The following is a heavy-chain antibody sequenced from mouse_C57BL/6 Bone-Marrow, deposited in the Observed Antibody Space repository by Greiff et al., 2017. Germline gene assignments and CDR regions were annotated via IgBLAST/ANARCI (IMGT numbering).Heavy chain of an antibody. CDR1: GYTFTNYW. V-gene: IGHV1-63*01. CDR3: AVYYGNFWFAY. J-gene: IGHJ3*01. D-gene: IGHD2-1*01. CDR2: IYPGGGYT. Sequence: QVQLQQSGAELVRPGTSVKMSCKASGYTFTNYWIGWAKQRPGHGLEWIGDIYPGGGYTNYNEKFKGKATLTADKSSSTAYMQFSSLTSEDSAIYYCAVYYGNFWFAYWGQGTLVTVSA.